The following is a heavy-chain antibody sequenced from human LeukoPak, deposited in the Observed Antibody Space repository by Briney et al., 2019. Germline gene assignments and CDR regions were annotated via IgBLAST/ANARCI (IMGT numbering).Heavy chain of an antibody. Sequence: PGGSLRLSCAASGFTFGDYAMHWVRQVPGKGLEWVSGISWKSGSIGYAGSLKGRFTISRDNAKNSLYLLMNSLTVEDTALYYCAKCPPYCTNGVCYIQKYYFDYWGQGTLVTVSS. V-gene: IGHV3-9*01. J-gene: IGHJ4*02. CDR3: AKCPPYCTNGVCYIQKYYFDY. CDR2: ISWKSGSI. D-gene: IGHD2-8*01. CDR1: GFTFGDYA.